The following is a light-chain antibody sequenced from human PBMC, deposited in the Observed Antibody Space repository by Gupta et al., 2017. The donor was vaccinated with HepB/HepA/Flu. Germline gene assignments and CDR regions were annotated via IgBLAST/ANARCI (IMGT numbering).Light chain of an antibody. CDR3: QHSFTTPYT. J-gene: IGKJ2*01. Sequence: DIQMTQSPSPLSASVGDRVTIACRASQSISNFLNWYQQEPGKAPKLLIYAASSLRSGVPSRFSGSGSGTDFTLTISSLQPEDFATYYCQHSFTTPYTFGQGTDLEIK. V-gene: IGKV1-39*01. CDR2: AAS. CDR1: QSISNF.